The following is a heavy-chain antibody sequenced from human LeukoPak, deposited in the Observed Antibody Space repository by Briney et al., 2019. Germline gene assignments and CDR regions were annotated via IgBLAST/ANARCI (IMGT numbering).Heavy chain of an antibody. CDR2: IIPIFGTA. CDR3: AMDTAMVISG. J-gene: IGHJ4*02. CDR1: GYTFTIYY. Sequence: SVKVSCKASGYTFTIYYMHWVRQAPGQGLEWMGGIIPIFGTANYAQKFQGRVTITADESTSTAYMELSSLRSEDTAVYYCAMDTAMVISGWGQGTLVTVSS. D-gene: IGHD5-18*01. V-gene: IGHV1-69*13.